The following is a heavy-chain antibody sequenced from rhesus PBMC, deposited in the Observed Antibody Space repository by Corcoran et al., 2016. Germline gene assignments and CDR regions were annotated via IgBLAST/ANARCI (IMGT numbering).Heavy chain of an antibody. CDR1: GYSISRGYY. V-gene: IGHV4-99*01. CDR2: FSGTSGNT. CDR3: ARGYSYGYGYYFDY. Sequence: QVQLQESGPGLVTPSETLSLTCAVSGYSISRGYYWGWIRQPPGKGLASIGYFSGTSGNTYYNPSLKSRVTISKDTSKNQFSLKLSSVTAADTAVYYCARGYSYGYGYYFDYWGQGVLVTVSS. D-gene: IGHD5-36*01. J-gene: IGHJ4*01.